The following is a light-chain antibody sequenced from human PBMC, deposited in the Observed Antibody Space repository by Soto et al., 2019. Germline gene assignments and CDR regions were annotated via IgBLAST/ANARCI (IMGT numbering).Light chain of an antibody. CDR1: QSISSW. J-gene: IGKJ2*01. CDR3: QQYRSYLYT. V-gene: IGKV1-5*01. Sequence: DIQMTQSPSTLSASVEDRVTITCRASQSISSWLAWFQQKPGKAPKLLIYDASSLNSGVPSRFSGSGYGTEFTLTISTLQPYDFATYYCQQYRSYLYTFGQGTKLEI. CDR2: DAS.